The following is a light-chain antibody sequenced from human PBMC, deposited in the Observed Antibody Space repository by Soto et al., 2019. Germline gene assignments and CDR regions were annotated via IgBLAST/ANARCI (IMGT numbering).Light chain of an antibody. CDR2: DAS. V-gene: IGKV1-5*01. CDR3: QHYNGFSPR. J-gene: IGKJ1*01. Sequence: DIQLTQSPSTLSASLGDRVTITCRASQSISRRLAWYQQKPGKPPKVLVYDASSLESGVPSRFSGSESGTEFTLTISSLQPDDFATYYCQHYNGFSPRFGQGTKVDNK. CDR1: QSISRR.